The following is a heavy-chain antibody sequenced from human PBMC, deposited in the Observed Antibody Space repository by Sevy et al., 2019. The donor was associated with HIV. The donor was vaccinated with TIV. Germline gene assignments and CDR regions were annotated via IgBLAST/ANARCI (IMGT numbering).Heavy chain of an antibody. J-gene: IGHJ6*02. D-gene: IGHD3-10*01. CDR2: VSFDGSYK. V-gene: IGHV3-30-3*01. CDR3: ARDQAGPSDDYYYYYGMDL. CDR1: GFILRNYV. Sequence: GGSLRLSCAASGFILRNYVMHWVRQAPGKGLEWVAAVSFDGSYKFYAYSVKGRFTISRDNSKNRLYLQTNSLRAEDTAVYYCARDQAGPSDDYYYYYGMDLWGQGTTVTVSS.